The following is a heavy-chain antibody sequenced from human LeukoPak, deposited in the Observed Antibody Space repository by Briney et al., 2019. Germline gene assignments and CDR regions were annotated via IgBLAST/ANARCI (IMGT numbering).Heavy chain of an antibody. V-gene: IGHV3-21*01. CDR2: ISSSSSYI. Sequence: GGSLRLSCAASGFTFSSYSMNWVRQAPGKGLEWVSSISSSSSYIYYADSVKGRFTISRDNAKNSLYLQMNSLRAEDTAVYYCARGGERYFDWLLVVNNYFDYWGQGTLVTVSS. CDR3: ARGGERYFDWLLVVNNYFDY. J-gene: IGHJ4*02. CDR1: GFTFSSYS. D-gene: IGHD3-9*01.